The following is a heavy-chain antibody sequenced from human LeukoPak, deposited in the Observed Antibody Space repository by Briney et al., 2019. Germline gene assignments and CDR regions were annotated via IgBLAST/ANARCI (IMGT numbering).Heavy chain of an antibody. CDR2: INNSGSPI. J-gene: IGHJ6*02. Sequence: PGGSLRLSCAASGFTFSDYYMIWIRQAPGKGLEWVSYINNSGSPIYYADSVKSRFTISRDNAKNSLYLQMNSLRAEDTAVYYCARLRYYGMDVWGQGTTVTVSS. CDR1: GFTFSDYY. CDR3: ARLRYYGMDV. V-gene: IGHV3-11*04.